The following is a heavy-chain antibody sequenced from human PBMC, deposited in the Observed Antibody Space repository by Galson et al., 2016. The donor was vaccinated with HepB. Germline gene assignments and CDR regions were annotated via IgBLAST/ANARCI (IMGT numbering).Heavy chain of an antibody. CDR1: GFTFSTYG. Sequence: SLRLSCAASGFTFSTYGMHWVRQAPGKGLEWVAVISYDGSDHYYADSVKGRFTISRDNSKNTLSLQMNSLRAEDTAVYFCAKDRPHSSTWFSPNDAFDVWGQGAMVTVAS. V-gene: IGHV3-30*18. CDR3: AKDRPHSSTWFSPNDAFDV. CDR2: ISYDGSDH. D-gene: IGHD6-13*01. J-gene: IGHJ3*01.